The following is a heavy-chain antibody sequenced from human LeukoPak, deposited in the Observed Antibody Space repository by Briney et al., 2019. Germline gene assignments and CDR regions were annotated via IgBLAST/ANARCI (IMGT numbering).Heavy chain of an antibody. J-gene: IGHJ4*02. CDR1: GFTFSSYG. V-gene: IGHV3-30*18. CDR3: AKDQGSTSFDY. CDR2: ISYDGSNK. Sequence: GGSLRLSCAASGFTFSSYGMHWVRQAPGKGLEWVAVISYDGSNKYYADSVKGRFTISRDNSKNTLYLQMNGLRAEDTAVYYCAKDQGSTSFDYWGQGTLVTVSS. D-gene: IGHD2-2*01.